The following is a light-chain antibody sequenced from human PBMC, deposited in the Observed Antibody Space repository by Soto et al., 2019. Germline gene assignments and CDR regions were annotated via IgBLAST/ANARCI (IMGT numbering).Light chain of an antibody. Sequence: EIVMTQSPATLSVSPGERATLSCRASQSIRTNLAWYQQKPGQAPSLLIYGASTRATGTPARFSGSGSGTEFTLTISSLQSEDFAVFFCQQYNNWPPYTFGQGTKLEIK. CDR3: QQYNNWPPYT. V-gene: IGKV3-15*01. CDR2: GAS. J-gene: IGKJ2*01. CDR1: QSIRTN.